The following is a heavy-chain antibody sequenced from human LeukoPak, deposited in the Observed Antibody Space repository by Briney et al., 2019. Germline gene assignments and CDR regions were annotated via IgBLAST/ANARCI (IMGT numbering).Heavy chain of an antibody. V-gene: IGHV4-38-2*02. J-gene: IGHJ5*02. CDR3: ARDRSRYNWNDERYNWFDP. Sequence: PSETLSLTCTVSGYSISSGYYWGWIRQPPGKGLEWIGSIHHSGSTYYNPSLKSRVTISVDTSKNQFSLKLSSVTAADTAVYYCARDRSRYNWNDERYNWFDPWGQGTLVTVSS. CDR1: GYSISSGYY. D-gene: IGHD1-1*01. CDR2: IHHSGST.